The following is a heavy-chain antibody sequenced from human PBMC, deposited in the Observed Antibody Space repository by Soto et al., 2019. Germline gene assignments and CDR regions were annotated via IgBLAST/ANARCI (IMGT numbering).Heavy chain of an antibody. CDR2: ISWNSGSI. J-gene: IGHJ4*02. D-gene: IGHD2-15*01. CDR1: GFTFDDYA. Sequence: EVQLVESGGGLVQPGRSLRLSCAASGFTFDDYAMHWVRQAPGKGLEWVSGISWNSGSIGYADSVKGRFTISSDNAKNSLYLQMNSLRAEDTALYYCAKGAYCSGGSCYERGFDYWGQGTLVTVSS. CDR3: AKGAYCSGGSCYERGFDY. V-gene: IGHV3-9*01.